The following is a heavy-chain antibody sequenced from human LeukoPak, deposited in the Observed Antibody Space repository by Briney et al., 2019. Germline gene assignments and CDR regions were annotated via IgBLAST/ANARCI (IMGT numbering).Heavy chain of an antibody. J-gene: IGHJ3*01. CDR2: ISTYNGNT. D-gene: IGHD3-10*01. V-gene: IGHV1-18*01. Sequence: ASVKVSCKASGYTFTRYGISWVRQAPGQGLEWMGWISTYNGNTNYAQNLQGRVTMTTDTSTTTAYMELRSLRSDDTAVYYCARAALYYYGSGSYSGDLWGQGTMVTVSS. CDR1: GYTFTRYG. CDR3: ARAALYYYGSGSYSGDL.